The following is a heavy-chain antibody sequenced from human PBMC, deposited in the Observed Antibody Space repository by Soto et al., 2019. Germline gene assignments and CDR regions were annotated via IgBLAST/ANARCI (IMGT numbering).Heavy chain of an antibody. J-gene: IGHJ5*02. CDR1: GDSISRYY. Sequence: SETLSLTCTVSGDSISRYYWSWIRQPPGKELEWIGDIYYSGSTNYNPSLKSRVTISVDTSKNQFSLKLSSVTAADTVVYYGAGLKVSKSYWCDPWGKGALVTIFS. CDR3: AGLKVSKSYWCDP. CDR2: IYYSGST. V-gene: IGHV4-59*08. D-gene: IGHD1-20*01.